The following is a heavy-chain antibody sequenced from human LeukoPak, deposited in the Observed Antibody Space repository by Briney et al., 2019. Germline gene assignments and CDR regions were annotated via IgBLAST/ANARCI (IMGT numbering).Heavy chain of an antibody. CDR2: IHHSGST. CDR1: GYSISSGYY. Sequence: SETLSLTCIVSGYSISSGYYWGWIRQPPGKGLEWIGNIHHSGSTYYNPSLKSRVTISVDTSKNQLSLKLSSVTAADTAVYYCARVPSVAAAGDYFDYWGQGTLVTVSS. V-gene: IGHV4-38-2*02. J-gene: IGHJ4*02. D-gene: IGHD6-13*01. CDR3: ARVPSVAAAGDYFDY.